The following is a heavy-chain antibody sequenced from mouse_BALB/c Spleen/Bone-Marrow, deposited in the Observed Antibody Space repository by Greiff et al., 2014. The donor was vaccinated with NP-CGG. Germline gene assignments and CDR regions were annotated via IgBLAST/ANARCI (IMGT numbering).Heavy chain of an antibody. CDR1: GYTFTNYW. J-gene: IGHJ4*01. D-gene: IGHD2-2*01. CDR3: TRWLPYAMDY. Sequence: VQLQQSGAALVRPGASVKLSCKASGYTFTNYWINWVKQRPGQGLEWIGNIYPSDSYTNYNQKFKDKATLTVDKSSSTAYMQLSSPTSEDSAVYYCTRWLPYAMDYWGQGTSVTVSS. V-gene: IGHV1-69*02. CDR2: IYPSDSYT.